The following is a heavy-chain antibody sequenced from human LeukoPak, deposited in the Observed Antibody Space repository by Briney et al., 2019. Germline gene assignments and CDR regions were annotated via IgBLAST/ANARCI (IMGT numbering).Heavy chain of an antibody. J-gene: IGHJ4*02. CDR2: MNPNSGNT. CDR3: ATTSLLVATIESGGC. V-gene: IGHV1-8*01. D-gene: IGHD5-12*01. CDR1: GYTFTSYD. Sequence: ASVKVSCKASGYTFTSYDINWVRQATGQGLEWMGWMNPNSGNTGYAQKFQGRVTMTRNTSISTAYMELSSLRSEDTAGYYCATTSLLVATIESGGCWGQGTLVTVSS.